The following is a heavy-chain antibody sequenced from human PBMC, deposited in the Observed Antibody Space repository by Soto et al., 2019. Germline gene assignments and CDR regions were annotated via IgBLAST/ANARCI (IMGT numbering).Heavy chain of an antibody. Sequence: QVQLQESGPGLVKPSETLSLTCTVSGGSLSSYYWRWIRRPPGMGLEWIASISYSGTTNYNSSLKSRVTISIDTSKNQFSLKFNSVTAADTAVYYCAREGYNFGPFDYWGQGALVTVSS. CDR2: ISYSGTT. CDR3: AREGYNFGPFDY. V-gene: IGHV4-59*01. D-gene: IGHD5-18*01. J-gene: IGHJ4*02. CDR1: GGSLSSYY.